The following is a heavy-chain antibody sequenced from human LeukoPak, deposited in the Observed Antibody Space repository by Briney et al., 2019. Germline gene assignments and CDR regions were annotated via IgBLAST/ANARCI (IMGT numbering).Heavy chain of an antibody. CDR3: AKSGGYGLIDS. V-gene: IGHV4-39*01. CDR2: IYSSGSI. Sequence: SEALSLTCTGSGASLSGSPYDWGWIRQPPGTGLDWIGSIYSSGSIYYNASLQSRVTISIETSKNQVSLRLNSVTAADAAIYFCAKSGGYGLIDSWRQGSLVTVSS. J-gene: IGHJ4*02. CDR1: GASLSGSPYD. D-gene: IGHD1-26*01.